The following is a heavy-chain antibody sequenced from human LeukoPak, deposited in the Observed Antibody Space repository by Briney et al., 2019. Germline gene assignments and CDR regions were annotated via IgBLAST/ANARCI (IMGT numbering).Heavy chain of an antibody. J-gene: IGHJ3*02. Sequence: GRSLRLSCAASGFTFSSYAMHWVRQAPGKGLEWVAVISYDGSNKYYADSVKGRFTISRDNSKNTLYLQMNSLRAEDTAVYYCARVRGKGHMVRAHAFDIWGQGKMVTVSS. V-gene: IGHV3-30-3*01. D-gene: IGHD3-10*01. CDR1: GFTFSSYA. CDR2: ISYDGSNK. CDR3: ARVRGKGHMVRAHAFDI.